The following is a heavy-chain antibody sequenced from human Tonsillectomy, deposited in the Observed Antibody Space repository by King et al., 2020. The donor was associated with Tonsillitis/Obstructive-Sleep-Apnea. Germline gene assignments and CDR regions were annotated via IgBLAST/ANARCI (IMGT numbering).Heavy chain of an antibody. V-gene: IGHV3-30*04. CDR2: IAYDGNNK. CDR1: GFTFSRYA. CDR3: SRGTAGLVIPSTMYVDY. J-gene: IGHJ4*02. Sequence: VQLVESGGGVVQPGRSLRLSCAASGFTFSRYAMHWVRQAPGKGLEWVAVIAYDGNNKYYADSVKGRFTISRDNSKNTLYLQMNSLRPEDTAVYFCSRGTAGLVIPSTMYVDYWGQGTLVTVSS. D-gene: IGHD3-16*02.